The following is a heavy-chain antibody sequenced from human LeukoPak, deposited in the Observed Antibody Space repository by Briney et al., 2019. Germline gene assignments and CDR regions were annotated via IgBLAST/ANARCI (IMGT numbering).Heavy chain of an antibody. CDR3: AKEDVFLDAIDI. V-gene: IGHV3-30*18. D-gene: IGHD3-10*01. CDR1: GFTFSSYG. J-gene: IGHJ3*02. CDR2: ISYDGRNK. Sequence: GGSLRLSCAASGFTFSSYGMHWVRQAPGKGLEWVTFISYDGRNKYYADSVRGRFTISRDNSKNTLYLQMNSLRAEDTAVYYCAKEDVFLDAIDIWGQGTMVTVSS.